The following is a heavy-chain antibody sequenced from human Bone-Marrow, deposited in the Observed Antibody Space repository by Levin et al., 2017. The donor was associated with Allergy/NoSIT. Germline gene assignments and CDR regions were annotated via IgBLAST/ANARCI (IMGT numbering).Heavy chain of an antibody. CDR2: ISGIGGST. V-gene: IGHV3-23*01. CDR3: AKCRYFDWLLGSPFYYGMDV. D-gene: IGHD3-9*01. Sequence: GGSLRLSCAASGFTFSSYAMSWVRQAPGKGLEWVAGISGIGGSTFYADSVKGRFTISRDNSKTTLYLQMNSLRAEDTALYYCAKCRYFDWLLGSPFYYGMDVWGQGTTVTVSS. J-gene: IGHJ6*02. CDR1: GFTFSSYA.